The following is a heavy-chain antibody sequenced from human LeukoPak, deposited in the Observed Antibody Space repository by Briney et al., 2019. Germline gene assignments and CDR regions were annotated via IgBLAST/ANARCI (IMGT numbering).Heavy chain of an antibody. CDR1: GVSISSYY. Sequence: SETLSLTCTVSGVSISSYYWSWIRQPAGKGLEWIGRIYTSGGTKYNPSLKSRVTMSVDTSKNQFSLKLTSVTAADTAVYYCARVATIYYYYYMDVWGKGTTVTVSS. V-gene: IGHV4-4*07. CDR3: ARVATIYYYYYMDV. J-gene: IGHJ6*03. CDR2: IYTSGGT. D-gene: IGHD5-12*01.